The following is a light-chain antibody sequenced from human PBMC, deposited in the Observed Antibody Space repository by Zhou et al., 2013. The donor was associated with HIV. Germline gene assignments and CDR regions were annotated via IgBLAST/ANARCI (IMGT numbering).Light chain of an antibody. V-gene: IGKV3D-15*01. J-gene: IGKJ4*01. Sequence: EIVMTQSPATLSVSPGERVTLSCRASQSVSNYLAWYQHNPGQAPRLLIYAASTRATGIPARFSGSGSETEFTLTISSLQSEDFAVYYCQQYVDWRGLTFGGGPRWRSN. CDR2: AAS. CDR3: QQYVDWRGLT. CDR1: QSVSNY.